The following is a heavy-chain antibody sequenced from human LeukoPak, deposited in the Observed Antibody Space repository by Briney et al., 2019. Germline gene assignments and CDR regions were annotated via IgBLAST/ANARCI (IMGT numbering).Heavy chain of an antibody. CDR3: ARDFADSSSSGYDYYYMDV. D-gene: IGHD6-6*01. J-gene: IGHJ6*03. CDR1: GGSISSGDHF. Sequence: SETLSLTCTVSGGSISSGDHFWSWIRQPPGKGLEWIGYISQSGSTYYKPSLKSRVTMSVDRSKNQFSLKLTSVTAADTAVYYCARDFADSSSSGYDYYYMDVWGKGTTVTVSS. CDR2: ISQSGST. V-gene: IGHV4-30-2*01.